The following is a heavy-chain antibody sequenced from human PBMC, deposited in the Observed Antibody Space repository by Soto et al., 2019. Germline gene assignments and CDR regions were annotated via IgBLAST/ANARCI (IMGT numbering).Heavy chain of an antibody. CDR1: GFTFSSYD. CDR3: ARGSAGRYFDWLPLDV. CDR2: IGTAGDT. V-gene: IGHV3-13*01. J-gene: IGHJ6*02. D-gene: IGHD3-9*01. Sequence: GGSLRLSCAASGFTFSSYDMHWVRQATGKGLEWVSAIGTAGDTYYPGSVKGRFTISRENAKNSLYLQMNSLRAGDTAVYYCARGSAGRYFDWLPLDVWGQGTTVTVSS.